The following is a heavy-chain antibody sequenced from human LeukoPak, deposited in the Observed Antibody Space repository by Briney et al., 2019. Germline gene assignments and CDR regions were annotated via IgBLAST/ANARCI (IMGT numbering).Heavy chain of an antibody. CDR3: ATVFYCSGGSCYPHYYDSSGYHY. D-gene: IGHD2-15*01. V-gene: IGHV1-18*01. J-gene: IGHJ4*02. Sequence: ASVKVSCKASGYTFTSYGISWVRQAPGQGLDWMGWISAYNGNTNYAQKLQGRVTMTTDTSTSTAYMELRSLRSEDTAVYYCATVFYCSGGSCYPHYYDSSGYHYWGQGTLVTVSS. CDR1: GYTFTSYG. CDR2: ISAYNGNT.